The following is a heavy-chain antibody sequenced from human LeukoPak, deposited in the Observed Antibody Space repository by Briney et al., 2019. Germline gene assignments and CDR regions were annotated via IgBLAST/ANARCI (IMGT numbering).Heavy chain of an antibody. V-gene: IGHV1-2*02. CDR2: INPKSGGT. Sequence: ASVKVSCKASGYTFTGYCMHWVRQAPGQGLEWMGWINPKSGGTNYAQKFQGRVIMTRDTSISTTYMELSRLGSDDTAVYYCARDLGISGWYAPPLGYFDYWGQGTLVTVSS. D-gene: IGHD6-19*01. CDR1: GYTFTGYC. CDR3: ARDLGISGWYAPPLGYFDY. J-gene: IGHJ4*02.